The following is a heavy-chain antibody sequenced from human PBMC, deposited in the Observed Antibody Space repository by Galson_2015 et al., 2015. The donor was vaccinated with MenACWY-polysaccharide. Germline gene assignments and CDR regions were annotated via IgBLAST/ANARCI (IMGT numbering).Heavy chain of an antibody. CDR2: MNPNSGNT. CDR1: GYSFSSYD. Sequence: KVSCKSSGYSFSSYDINWVRQTTGQGLEWMGWMNPNSGNTGYAQKFQGRVTMTRNTSISIAYMELSSLRSEDTAVCYCARGGKYYYDSSGYLNWFDPWGQGTLVTVSS. CDR3: ARGGKYYYDSSGYLNWFDP. V-gene: IGHV1-8*01. D-gene: IGHD3-22*01. J-gene: IGHJ5*02.